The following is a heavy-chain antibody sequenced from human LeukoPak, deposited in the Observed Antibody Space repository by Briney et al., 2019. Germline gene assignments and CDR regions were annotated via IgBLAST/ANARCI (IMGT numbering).Heavy chain of an antibody. Sequence: GGSLRLSCAASGFTFSSYGMHWVRQAPGKGLEWVAVISYDGSNKYYADSVKGRFTFSRDNSKNTLYLQMNSLRAEDTAVYYCAKDVRFLEWLLSYWGQGTLVTVSS. CDR2: ISYDGSNK. D-gene: IGHD3-3*01. CDR1: GFTFSSYG. CDR3: AKDVRFLEWLLSY. J-gene: IGHJ4*02. V-gene: IGHV3-30*18.